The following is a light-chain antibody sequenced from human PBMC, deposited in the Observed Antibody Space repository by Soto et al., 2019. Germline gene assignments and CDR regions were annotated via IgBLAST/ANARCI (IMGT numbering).Light chain of an antibody. V-gene: IGKV1-39*01. J-gene: IGKJ1*01. CDR2: AAS. CDR3: QHSYSTQWK. CDR1: QSISSY. Sequence: DIQMTQAPSSLSASVGDRVTITCRASQSISSYLNWYQQKPGKAPKLLIYAASSLQSGVPSRFSGSRYGTDFTLTISSLQPEAFATYYCQHSYSTQWKFGQGTNVAIK.